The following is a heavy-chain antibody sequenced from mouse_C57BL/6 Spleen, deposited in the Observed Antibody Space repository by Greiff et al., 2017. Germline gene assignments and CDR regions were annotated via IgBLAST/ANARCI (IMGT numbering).Heavy chain of an antibody. CDR1: GFTFSSYT. CDR3: ARSGTPYYFDY. V-gene: IGHV5-9*01. D-gene: IGHD3-1*01. CDR2: ISGGGGNT. Sequence: VMLVESGGGLVKPGGSLKLSCAASGFTFSSYTMSWVRQTPEKRLEWVATISGGGGNTYYPDSVKGRFTISRDNAKNTLYLQMSSLRSEDTALYYCARSGTPYYFDYWGQGTTLTVSS. J-gene: IGHJ2*01.